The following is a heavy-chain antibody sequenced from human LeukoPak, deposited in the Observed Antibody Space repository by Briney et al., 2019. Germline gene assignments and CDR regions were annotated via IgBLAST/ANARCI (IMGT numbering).Heavy chain of an antibody. V-gene: IGHV3-7*05. CDR2: IHEDGSDK. CDR3: ARILQRHTPRAFDI. CDR1: GFTFSSYW. Sequence: GGSLSLSCAASGFTFSSYWMNWVRQAPGKRLEWVANIHEDGSDKYYVDSVKGRFTVSRDNAKNSLYLQMNSLRAEDTAAYYCARILQRHTPRAFDIWGQGTMVTVSS. J-gene: IGHJ3*02. D-gene: IGHD5-18*01.